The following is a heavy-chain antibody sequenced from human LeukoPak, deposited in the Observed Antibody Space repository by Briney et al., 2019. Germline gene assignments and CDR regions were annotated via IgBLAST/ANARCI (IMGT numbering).Heavy chain of an antibody. V-gene: IGHV3-66*01. CDR1: RFTVSSNY. CDR3: ARARLDDLGYYYYMDV. Sequence: PGGSLRLSCVASRFTVSSNYMSWVRQAPGKGLEWVSVIYSGGRTDYADSVKGRFTISRDNAKNSLYLQTNSLRAEDTAVYYCARARLDDLGYYYYMDVWGKGTTVTVSS. CDR2: IYSGGRT. J-gene: IGHJ6*03. D-gene: IGHD3-16*01.